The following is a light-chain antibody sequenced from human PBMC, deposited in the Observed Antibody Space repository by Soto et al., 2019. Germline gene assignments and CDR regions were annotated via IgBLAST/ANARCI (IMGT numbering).Light chain of an antibody. CDR1: SSDIGSYNL. CDR2: DVS. V-gene: IGLV2-23*02. CDR3: CSYAGSSTWV. J-gene: IGLJ3*02. Sequence: QSALTQPASVSGSPGQSITISCTGTSSDIGSYNLVSWYQQHPGKAPKVMIYDVSKWPSGVSNRFTGSKSGNTASLTISGLQAEDEADYYCCSYAGSSTWVFGGGTKLTVL.